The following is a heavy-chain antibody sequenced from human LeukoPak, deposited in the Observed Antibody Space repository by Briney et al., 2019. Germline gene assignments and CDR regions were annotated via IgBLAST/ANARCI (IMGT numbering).Heavy chain of an antibody. Sequence: SVKVSCKTSGYTFTNYGVSWVRQAPGQGLEWMGRIIPILGIANYAQKFQGRVTITADKSTSTAYMELSSLRSEDTAVYYCARDSSGYYYYFDYWGQGTLVTVSS. CDR2: IIPILGIA. CDR1: GYTFTNYG. CDR3: ARDSSGYYYYFDY. V-gene: IGHV1-69*04. D-gene: IGHD3-22*01. J-gene: IGHJ4*02.